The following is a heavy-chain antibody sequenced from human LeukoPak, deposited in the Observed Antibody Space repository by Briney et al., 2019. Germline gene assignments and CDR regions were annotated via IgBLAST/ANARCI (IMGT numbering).Heavy chain of an antibody. CDR3: AKVSLNMVNDAFDI. CDR2: ISGSGGNT. CDR1: GFTFSSYA. D-gene: IGHD4/OR15-4a*01. J-gene: IGHJ3*02. Sequence: GGSLRPSCAASGFTFSSYAMTWVRQAPGKGLEWVSGISGSGGNTYYTDSVRGRLSISRDNSKNTLYLQVNSLRAEDTAMYYCAKVSLNMVNDAFDIWGQGTMVSVSS. V-gene: IGHV3-23*01.